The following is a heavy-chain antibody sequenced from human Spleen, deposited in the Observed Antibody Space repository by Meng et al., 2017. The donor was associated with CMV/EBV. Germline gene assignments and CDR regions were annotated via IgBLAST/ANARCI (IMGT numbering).Heavy chain of an antibody. Sequence: WRGSGNSFASNGVGWVRRMPGEGLGWMGIIYPDDTDTRYSPSFQGQVTISADKSISTDYLQWSSLKASDTAMYYCARHGVGRDGFDYWGQGTLVTVSS. CDR1: GNSFASNG. D-gene: IGHD5-24*01. CDR2: IYPDDTDT. V-gene: IGHV5-51*01. J-gene: IGHJ4*02. CDR3: ARHGVGRDGFDY.